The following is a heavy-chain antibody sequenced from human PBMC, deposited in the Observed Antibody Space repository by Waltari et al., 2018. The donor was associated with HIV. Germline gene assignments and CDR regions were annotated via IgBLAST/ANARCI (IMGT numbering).Heavy chain of an antibody. CDR1: GYTFTSYD. D-gene: IGHD3-22*01. CDR3: ASTGDYFDSSGYPRYFDY. J-gene: IGHJ4*02. V-gene: IGHV1-8*01. CDR2: MIPNSGNT. Sequence: QVQLVQSGAEVKKPGASVKVSCKASGYTFTSYDINWVRQATGQGLEWMGWMIPNSGNTGYAQKFQGRVTMTRNTSISTAYMELSSLRSEDTAVYYCASTGDYFDSSGYPRYFDYWGQGTLVTVSS.